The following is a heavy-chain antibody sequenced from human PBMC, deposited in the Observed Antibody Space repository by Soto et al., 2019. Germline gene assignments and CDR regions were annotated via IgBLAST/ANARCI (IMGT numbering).Heavy chain of an antibody. CDR3: ATCGGDCYLNY. Sequence: PGGSLRVSWASSEFTFTNALMDLVRQAPGKGLEWVGRIKRKSVGVAVNYAAPVKGRFTISRYDSGNTLYLQMNSLKTEDTAVYYCATCGGDCYLNYWGQGALVTVS. V-gene: IGHV3-15*01. CDR1: EFTFTNAL. D-gene: IGHD2-21*02. CDR2: IKRKSVGVAV. J-gene: IGHJ4*02.